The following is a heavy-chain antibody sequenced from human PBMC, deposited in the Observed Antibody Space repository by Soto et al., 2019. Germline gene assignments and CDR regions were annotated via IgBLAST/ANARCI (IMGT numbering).Heavy chain of an antibody. D-gene: IGHD5-12*01. J-gene: IGHJ5*02. V-gene: IGHV1-18*01. CDR3: ARHHGPTTSENWFDP. CDR2: ISTYSGDT. Sequence: GASVKVSCKAPGYTFFTYDISWVRQAPGQGLEWMGWISTYSGDTKYAQKFQGRVTMTTDTSTTTAYLELRSLRSDDTVVYYCARHHGPTTSENWFDPWGQGTLVTVSS. CDR1: GYTFFTYD.